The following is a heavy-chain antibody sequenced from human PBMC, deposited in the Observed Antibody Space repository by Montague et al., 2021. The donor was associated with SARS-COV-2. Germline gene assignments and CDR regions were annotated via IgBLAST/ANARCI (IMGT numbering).Heavy chain of an antibody. CDR1: GGSISSGDYY. Sequence: TLSLTCSVSGGSISSGDYYWSWLRQPAGKGLEWIGRIYTTGSTNYSPSLKSRVTISQDTSKNQFSLKLTSVTAADTAVYYCARDKIVIVPTTLELTWIDGYKNYYYGMDVWGQGTTVTVSS. D-gene: IGHD2/OR15-2a*01. V-gene: IGHV4-61*02. CDR2: IYTTGST. J-gene: IGHJ6*02. CDR3: ARDKIVIVPTTLELTWIDGYKNYYYGMDV.